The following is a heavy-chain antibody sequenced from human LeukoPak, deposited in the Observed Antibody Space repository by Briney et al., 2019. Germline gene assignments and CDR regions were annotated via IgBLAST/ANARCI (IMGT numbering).Heavy chain of an antibody. D-gene: IGHD2-2*01. V-gene: IGHV3-23*01. Sequence: GGSLRLSCAASGFTFSSYAMSWVRQAPGKGLEWVSAISGSGGSTYYADSVKGRFTASRDNSKNTLYLQMNSLRAEDTAVYYCAKVRCSSTSCYARYFDYWGQGTLVTVSS. CDR3: AKVRCSSTSCYARYFDY. CDR2: ISGSGGST. J-gene: IGHJ4*02. CDR1: GFTFSSYA.